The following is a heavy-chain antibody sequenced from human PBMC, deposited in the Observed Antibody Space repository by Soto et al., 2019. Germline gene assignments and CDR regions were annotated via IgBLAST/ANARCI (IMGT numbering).Heavy chain of an antibody. V-gene: IGHV3-30*02. CDR3: AIIRVTDSPLDH. CDR1: GFTCRSSG. J-gene: IGHJ4*02. Sequence: QVHLVESGAGVVQPGASLTLTCTASGFTCRSSGMHWVLQAPCNGLAWLAFLAYDGRQKFYADSVKGRFSSSRDNTKNTLYLHMSGLTAEDTAIYYSAIIRVTDSPLDHWGAGTLVNVSS. CDR2: LAYDGRQK. D-gene: IGHD2-21*02.